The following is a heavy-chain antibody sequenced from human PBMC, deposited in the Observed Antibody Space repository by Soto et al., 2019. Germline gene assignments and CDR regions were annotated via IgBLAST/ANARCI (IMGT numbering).Heavy chain of an antibody. V-gene: IGHV4-39*01. CDR1: GGSISSSGYY. CDR3: ARNPYYYDSSGYVEPGAAFDI. D-gene: IGHD3-22*01. J-gene: IGHJ3*02. CDR2: IYYSGST. Sequence: SESLSLTGTVSGGSISSSGYYWDLSRQPTGKGLEWIGSIYYSGSTYYNPSLKSRVTISVDTSKNQFSLKLSSVTAADTAVYYCARNPYYYDSSGYVEPGAAFDIWGQGTMVT.